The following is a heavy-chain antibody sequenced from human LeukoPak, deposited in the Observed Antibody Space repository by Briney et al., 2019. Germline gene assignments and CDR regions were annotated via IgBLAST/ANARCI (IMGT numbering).Heavy chain of an antibody. CDR1: GFTVSSNY. CDR2: ICSGGNT. CDR3: AKPISGGLVVTAYWFHP. J-gene: IGHJ5*01. V-gene: IGHV3-53*01. D-gene: IGHD2-21*02. Sequence: GGSLRLSCAASGFTVSSNYMSWVRQAPGKGLEWVSVICSGGNTYYADCVKGRFTISRDNSKNTLYLQMTSLRADDTAPYYCAKPISGGLVVTAYWFHPWGQGTLVVVSS.